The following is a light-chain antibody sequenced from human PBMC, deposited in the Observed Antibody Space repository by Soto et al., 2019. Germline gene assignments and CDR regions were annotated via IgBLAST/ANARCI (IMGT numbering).Light chain of an antibody. V-gene: IGKV3-11*01. CDR2: DTS. CDR3: QQRSNWPWS. J-gene: IGKJ1*01. Sequence: EILMTQSPRTLSLSPGERATLSCRASQTISTNLAWYQQRTGQAPRLLIYDTSTRATGVPVRFSGSGSETDFTLTISSLEPEDFAVYFCQQRSNWPWSFGQGTKVDIK. CDR1: QTISTN.